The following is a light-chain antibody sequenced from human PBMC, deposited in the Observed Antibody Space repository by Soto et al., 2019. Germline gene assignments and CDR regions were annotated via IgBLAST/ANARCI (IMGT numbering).Light chain of an antibody. CDR3: VTWDINLSTVV. Sequence: QSVLTQPPSVSAAPGQKVTISCSGSSSNIGNNYVSWYQQLPGTAPKVLIYDNNKRPSGIPDRFSGSKSGTSATLGITGLQTGDESDYYCVTWDINLSTVVLGGGTKLPVL. V-gene: IGLV1-51*01. CDR1: SSNIGNNY. J-gene: IGLJ2*01. CDR2: DNN.